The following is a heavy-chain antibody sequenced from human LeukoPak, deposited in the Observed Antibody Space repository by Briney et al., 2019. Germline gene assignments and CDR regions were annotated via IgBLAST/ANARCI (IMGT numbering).Heavy chain of an antibody. D-gene: IGHD3-16*01. V-gene: IGHV1-18*01. Sequence: ASVKVSCKASGYTFTSYGISWVRQAPGQGLEWMGWISTYNGNTNYGQKLQGRVTITTDTSTSTVYMELRSLRSDDTAVYYCARDQYYDSKGWFDPWGQGTLVTVYS. CDR3: ARDQYYDSKGWFDP. CDR1: GYTFTSYG. CDR2: ISTYNGNT. J-gene: IGHJ5*02.